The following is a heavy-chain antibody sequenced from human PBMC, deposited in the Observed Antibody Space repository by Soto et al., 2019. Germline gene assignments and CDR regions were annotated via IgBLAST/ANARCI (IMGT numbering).Heavy chain of an antibody. D-gene: IGHD2-2*01. CDR1: GGTFSSYA. CDR2: IIPIFGTA. CDR3: ARAVVPAAIAYYYYGMDV. Sequence: QVQLVQSGAEVKKPGSSVKVSCKASGGTFSSYAISWVRQAPGQGLEWMGGIIPIFGTANYAQKFQGRVTITADKPTSTAYMELSSLRSEDTAVYYCARAVVPAAIAYYYYGMDVWGQGTTVTVSS. V-gene: IGHV1-69*06. J-gene: IGHJ6*02.